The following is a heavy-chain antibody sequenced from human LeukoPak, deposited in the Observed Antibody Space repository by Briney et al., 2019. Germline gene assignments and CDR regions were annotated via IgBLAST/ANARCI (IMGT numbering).Heavy chain of an antibody. D-gene: IGHD6-19*01. V-gene: IGHV1-2*02. CDR3: ARYTSGLSPFDY. Sequence: GASVKVSCKAFGYTFTDYYIHWVRQAPGQGLDWMGWINPNSGGTNYAQKFHGRVTMSRDTSISTAYMELSRLRSDDTAVFFCARYTSGLSPFDYWGLGTLVTVSS. J-gene: IGHJ4*02. CDR1: GYTFTDYY. CDR2: INPNSGGT.